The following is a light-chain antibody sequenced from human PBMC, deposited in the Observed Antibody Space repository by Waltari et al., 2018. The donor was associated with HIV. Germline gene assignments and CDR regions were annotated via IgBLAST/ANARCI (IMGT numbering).Light chain of an antibody. J-gene: IGLJ3*02. CDR1: SSNIGKRY. CDR2: DND. CDR3: GAWDVSLSGGV. V-gene: IGLV1-51*01. Sequence: QSVLTQPPSVSAAPGQKVTIPCSGSSSNIGKRYVSWYQHLPGTAPKLLIYDNDRRPSAIPDRFSGSKSGASATLVITGLQTGDEADYYCGAWDVSLSGGVFGGGTKLTVL.